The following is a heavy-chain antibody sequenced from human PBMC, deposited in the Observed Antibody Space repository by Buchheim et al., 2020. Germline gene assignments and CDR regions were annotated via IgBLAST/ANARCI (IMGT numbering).Heavy chain of an antibody. J-gene: IGHJ6*02. D-gene: IGHD3-22*01. CDR1: GFTFSSYV. CDR3: AKNYDSSGYYSSFGYYGMDV. V-gene: IGHV3-30*18. Sequence: QVQLVESGGGVVQPGRSLRLSCAASGFTFSSYVMHWVRQAPGKGLEWVAVISYDGSNKYYADSVKGRFTISRDNSKNTLYLQMNSLRAEDTAVYYCAKNYDSSGYYSSFGYYGMDVWGQGTT. CDR2: ISYDGSNK.